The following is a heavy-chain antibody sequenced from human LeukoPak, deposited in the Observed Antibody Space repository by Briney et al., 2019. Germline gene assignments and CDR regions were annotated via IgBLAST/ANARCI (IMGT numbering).Heavy chain of an antibody. Sequence: PGGSLRLSCAASGFTFSIYAMSWVRQAPGKGLEWVSAISGSGGSTYYADSVKGRFTISRDNSKNTLYLQMNSLRAEDTAVYYCARDRGFGSSSADYWGQGTLVTVSS. CDR3: ARDRGFGSSSADY. D-gene: IGHD6-6*01. J-gene: IGHJ4*02. CDR2: ISGSGGST. CDR1: GFTFSIYA. V-gene: IGHV3-23*01.